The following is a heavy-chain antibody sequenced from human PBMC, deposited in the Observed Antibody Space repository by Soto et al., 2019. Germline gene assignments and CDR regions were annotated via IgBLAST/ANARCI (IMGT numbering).Heavy chain of an antibody. J-gene: IGHJ4*02. V-gene: IGHV4-4*02. Sequence: QVQLQESGTGPVEPSGTLSLTCNVYDGSINNGDWCSWVRQPPGKGLEWIGEVYHNGNTNYNASLKSRVTVSVDKSRNQFSLRLTSVTPADTAVYYCATRGIVGPIYWGQGTLVTVSS. CDR1: DGSINNGDW. CDR3: ATRGIVGPIY. CDR2: VYHNGNT. D-gene: IGHD1-26*01.